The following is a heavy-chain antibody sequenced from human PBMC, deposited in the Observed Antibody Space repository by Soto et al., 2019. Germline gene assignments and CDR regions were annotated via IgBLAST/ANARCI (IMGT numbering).Heavy chain of an antibody. CDR2: IYYSGST. CDR1: GGSISSYH. Sequence: SGTLSLTCTVSGGSISSYHWSCIRQTPGKGLEWIGYIYYSGSTNYNPSLKSRVTISVDTSKNQFSLKLSSVTAADTAVYYCARAYGGYADYWGQGALVTVSS. V-gene: IGHV4-59*01. CDR3: ARAYGGYADY. J-gene: IGHJ4*02. D-gene: IGHD5-12*01.